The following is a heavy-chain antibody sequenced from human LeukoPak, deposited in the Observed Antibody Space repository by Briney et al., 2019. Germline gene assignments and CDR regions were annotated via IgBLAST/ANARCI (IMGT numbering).Heavy chain of an antibody. Sequence: SETLSLTCAVYGGSFSGYYWTWIRQPPGKGLEWVGAINHSGSTTYYPSPKRRVTILGDTSKNQFSLKMRTVTAADTAVYYCARVHRWGFSLSTTTDALDICGQGTMVTVSS. D-gene: IGHD7-27*01. CDR2: INHSGST. CDR1: GGSFSGYY. V-gene: IGHV4-34*01. CDR3: ARVHRWGFSLSTTTDALDI. J-gene: IGHJ3*02.